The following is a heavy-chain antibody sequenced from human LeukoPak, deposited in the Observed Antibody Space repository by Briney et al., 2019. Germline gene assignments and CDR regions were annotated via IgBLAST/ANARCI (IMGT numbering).Heavy chain of an antibody. CDR2: ISIRNGDI. J-gene: IGHJ3*02. CDR3: ARDTPTWGPGNSLDI. CDR1: GFTLTSHG. D-gene: IGHD5-12*01. V-gene: IGHV1-18*01. Sequence: STVQVSCKASGFTLTSHGIGWVRQAPGHGLEWMGWISIRNGDIKSSQKFQGRVSMTTDTSTGTAYVELRSLRPNDTAVYYCARDTPTWGPGNSLDIWGQGTMVSV.